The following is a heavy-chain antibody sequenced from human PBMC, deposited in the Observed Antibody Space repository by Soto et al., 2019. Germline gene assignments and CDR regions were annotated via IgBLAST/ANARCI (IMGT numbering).Heavy chain of an antibody. CDR1: GFSFSSND. D-gene: IGHD1-1*01. J-gene: IGHJ4*02. CDR2: LDKSGGSA. CDR3: AKDRIGQLAKFDY. V-gene: IGHV3-23*05. Sequence: RGSLRLSCTASGFSFSSNDMSWVRQAPGKGLEWVSTLDKSGGSAFYADSVNGRFTISRDNSRNTLYLQMHSLRAEDTAFYYCAKDRIGQLAKFDYWGRGTLVTVSS.